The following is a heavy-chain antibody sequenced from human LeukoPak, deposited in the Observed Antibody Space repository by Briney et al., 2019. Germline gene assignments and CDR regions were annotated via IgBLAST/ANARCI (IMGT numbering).Heavy chain of an antibody. Sequence: PSETLSLTCTVSGGSISSYYWSWIRQPPGKGLEWIGSISYTGTTYYNPSLKSRVTISVDTSKNQFSLKLSSVTAADTAVYYCARDPLTLTYYYDSSGIYYYYGMDVWGQGTTVTVSS. D-gene: IGHD3-22*01. CDR2: ISYTGTT. V-gene: IGHV4-39*02. CDR1: GGSISSYY. J-gene: IGHJ6*02. CDR3: ARDPLTLTYYYDSSGIYYYYGMDV.